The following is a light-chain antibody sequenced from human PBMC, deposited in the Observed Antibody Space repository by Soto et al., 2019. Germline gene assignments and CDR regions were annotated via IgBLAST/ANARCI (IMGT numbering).Light chain of an antibody. CDR3: CSYAGSYPVV. Sequence: QSALTQPRSVSGSPGQSVTISCTGTSSDVGGYYYVAWYQQHPGKAPKLMIYDVSKQPSVVPDRFSGSKSGNTASLTISGLQAEDEADYYCCSYAGSYPVVFGGGTKVTVL. J-gene: IGLJ2*01. CDR1: SSDVGGYYY. CDR2: DVS. V-gene: IGLV2-11*01.